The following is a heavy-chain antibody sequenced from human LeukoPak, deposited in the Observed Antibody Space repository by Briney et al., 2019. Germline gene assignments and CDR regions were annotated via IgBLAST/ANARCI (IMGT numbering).Heavy chain of an antibody. Sequence: SETLSLTCAVYGGSFSGYYWSWIRQPPGKGLEWIGEINHSGSTNYNPSLKSRVTISVDASKNQFSLKLSSVTAADTAVYYCAREDTAMVTYYWGQGTLVTVSS. CDR3: AREDTAMVTYY. V-gene: IGHV4-34*01. CDR2: INHSGST. D-gene: IGHD5-18*01. CDR1: GGSFSGYY. J-gene: IGHJ4*02.